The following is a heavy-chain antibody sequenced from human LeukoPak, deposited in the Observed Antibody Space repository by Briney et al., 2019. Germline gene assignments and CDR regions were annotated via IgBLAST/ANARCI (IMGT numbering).Heavy chain of an antibody. D-gene: IGHD1-14*01. CDR2: INSDGSYT. Sequence: GGSLRLSCAASGFTFSSYWMHWVRQAPGKGLVWVSRINSDGSYTTYADSVKGRFTISRDNAKNTLYLQMNSLGAEDTAVYYCVRDGMTAARDAFDIWGQGTMVTVSS. J-gene: IGHJ3*02. V-gene: IGHV3-74*01. CDR1: GFTFSSYW. CDR3: VRDGMTAARDAFDI.